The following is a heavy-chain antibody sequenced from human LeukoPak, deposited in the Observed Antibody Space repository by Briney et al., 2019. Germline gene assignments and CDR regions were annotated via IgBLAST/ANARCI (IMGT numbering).Heavy chain of an antibody. CDR3: AKVGSRIAVAGYFDY. J-gene: IGHJ4*02. CDR2: IIPIFGTA. CDR1: GGTFSSYA. V-gene: IGHV1-69*13. D-gene: IGHD6-19*01. Sequence: GASVKVSCKASGGTFSSYAISWVRQAPGQGLEWMGGIIPIFGTANYAQKFQGRATITADESTSTAYMELSSLRSEDTAVYYCAKVGSRIAVAGYFDYWGQGTLVTVSS.